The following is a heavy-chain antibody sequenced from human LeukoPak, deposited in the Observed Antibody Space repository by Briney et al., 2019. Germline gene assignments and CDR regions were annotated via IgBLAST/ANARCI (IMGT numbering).Heavy chain of an antibody. D-gene: IGHD3-10*01. CDR3: ARDPITMVRGVWNWFDP. J-gene: IGHJ5*02. CDR1: GFTFSSYW. Sequence: GGSLRLSCAASGFTFSSYWMSWVRQAPGKGLEWVANIKQDGSEKYYVDSVKGRFTISRDNAKNSLYLQMNSLRAKDTAVYYCARDPITMVRGVWNWFDPWGQGTRVTVSS. CDR2: IKQDGSEK. V-gene: IGHV3-7*01.